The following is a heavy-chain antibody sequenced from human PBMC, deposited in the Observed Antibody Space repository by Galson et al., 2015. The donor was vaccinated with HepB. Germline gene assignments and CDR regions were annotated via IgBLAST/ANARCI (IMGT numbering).Heavy chain of an antibody. Sequence: PALVKPTQTLTLTCTFSGFSLSTSGVGVGWIRQPPGKALEWLALIYWDDDKRYSPSLKSRLTITKDTSKNQVVLTMTNMDPVDTATYYCAHRLARGSGSYYKRAYYFDYWGQGTLVTVSS. D-gene: IGHD3-10*01. J-gene: IGHJ4*02. CDR2: IYWDDDK. CDR1: GFSLSTSGVG. CDR3: AHRLARGSGSYYKRAYYFDY. V-gene: IGHV2-5*02.